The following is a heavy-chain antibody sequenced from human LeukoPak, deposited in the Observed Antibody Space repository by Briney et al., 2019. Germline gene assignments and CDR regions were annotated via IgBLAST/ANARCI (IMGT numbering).Heavy chain of an antibody. CDR1: GFTFSNYW. D-gene: IGHD6-13*01. Sequence: GGSLRLSCAASGFTFSNYWMSWVRQAPGKGLEWVANIKQDGSEKYYVDSVKGRFTISRDNAKNSLYLQMNSLRAEDTAVYYCARAPSIAAAGTSDYWGQGTLVTVSS. J-gene: IGHJ4*02. V-gene: IGHV3-7*03. CDR3: ARAPSIAAAGTSDY. CDR2: IKQDGSEK.